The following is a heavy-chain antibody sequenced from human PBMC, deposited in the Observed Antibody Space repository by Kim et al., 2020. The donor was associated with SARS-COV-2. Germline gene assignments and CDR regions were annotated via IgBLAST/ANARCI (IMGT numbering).Heavy chain of an antibody. D-gene: IGHD6-13*01. V-gene: IGHV1-18*01. CDR1: GYTFTSYG. Sequence: ASVKVSCKASGYTFTSYGISWVRQAPGQGLEWMGWISAYNGNTNYAQKLQGRVTMTTDTSTSTAYMELRSLRSDDTAVYYCARVSSGYSSSRGWFDPWGQGTLVTVSS. CDR2: ISAYNGNT. CDR3: ARVSSGYSSSRGWFDP. J-gene: IGHJ5*02.